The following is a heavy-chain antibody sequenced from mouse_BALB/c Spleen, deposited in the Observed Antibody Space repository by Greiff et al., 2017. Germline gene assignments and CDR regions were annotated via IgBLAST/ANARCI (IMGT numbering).Heavy chain of an antibody. CDR2: ISSGGSYT. J-gene: IGHJ3*01. D-gene: IGHD1-1*01. CDR1: GFTFSSYT. V-gene: IGHV5-6-4*01. CDR3: TRVGDYGSSPWFAY. Sequence: EVKLVESGGGLVKPGGSLKLSCAASGFTFSSYTMSWVRQTPEKRLEWVATISSGGSYTYYPDSVKGRFTISRDNAKNTLYLQMSSLKSEDTAMYYCTRVGDYGSSPWFAYWGQGTLVTVSA.